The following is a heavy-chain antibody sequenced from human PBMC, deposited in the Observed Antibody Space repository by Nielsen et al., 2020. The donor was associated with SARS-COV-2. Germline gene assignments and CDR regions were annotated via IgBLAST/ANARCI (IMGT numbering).Heavy chain of an antibody. CDR1: GFTFSSYS. D-gene: IGHD3-3*01. CDR2: ISSSSSYI. V-gene: IGHV3-21*01. J-gene: IGHJ3*02. Sequence: GESLKISCAASGFTFSSYSMNWVRQAPGKGLEWVSSISSSSSYIYYADSVKGRFTISRDNAKNSLYLQMNSLRAEDTAVYYCAIIWSGCTDAFDIWGQGTMVTVSS. CDR3: AIIWSGCTDAFDI.